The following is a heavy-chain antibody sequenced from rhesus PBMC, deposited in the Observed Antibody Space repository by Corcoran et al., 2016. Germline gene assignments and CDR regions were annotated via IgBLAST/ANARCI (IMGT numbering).Heavy chain of an antibody. J-gene: IGHJ4*01. V-gene: IGHV4-165*02. CDR1: GGSISGYY. D-gene: IGHD1-1*01. Sequence: QVQLQESGPGLVKASDTLSLTCAVPGGSISGYYRNWIRQPPGEGLEWVGYIGGSGGDTYYNPSLKSRVTFSRDTAKNQFSLKLSSVTAADTAVYYCARNRLLEDYWGQGVLVTVSS. CDR2: IGGSGGDT. CDR3: ARNRLLEDY.